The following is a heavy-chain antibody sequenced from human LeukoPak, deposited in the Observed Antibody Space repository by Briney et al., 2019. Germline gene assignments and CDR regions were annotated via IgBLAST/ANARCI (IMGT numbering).Heavy chain of an antibody. Sequence: ASVKLSCKASGYTFTSYGISWVRQAPGQGLERRGWISDYNGNTNYAQKLQGRVTMNTDTSTSTAYMELRSVRSDDTAVYYCARTPRTSMTYLGVYWGQGTLVTVSS. J-gene: IGHJ4*02. CDR2: ISDYNGNT. CDR3: ARTPRTSMTYLGVY. D-gene: IGHD6-6*01. V-gene: IGHV1-18*01. CDR1: GYTFTSYG.